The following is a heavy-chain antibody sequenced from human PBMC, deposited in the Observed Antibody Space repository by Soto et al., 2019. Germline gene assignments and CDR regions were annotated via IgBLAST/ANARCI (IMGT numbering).Heavy chain of an antibody. CDR1: GGSISSSSYY. J-gene: IGHJ4*02. D-gene: IGHD3-3*01. CDR2: IYYSGST. CDR3: ARRRESKTYYDFWSGQHVRYYFDY. V-gene: IGHV4-39*01. Sequence: QLQLQESGPGLVKPSETLSLTCTVSGGSISSSSYYWGWIRQPPGKGLEWIGSIYYSGSTYYNPSLKSPVTISVDTSKNQFSLKLSSVTAADTAVYYCARRRESKTYYDFWSGQHVRYYFDYWGQGTLVTVSS.